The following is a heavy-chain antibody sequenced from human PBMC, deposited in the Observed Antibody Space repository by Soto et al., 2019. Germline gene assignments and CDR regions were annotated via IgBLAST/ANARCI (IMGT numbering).Heavy chain of an antibody. CDR2: IYWDDDK. Sequence: QITLKESGPPLVKPTQTLTLTCTFSGFSLSTSGVGVGWIRQPPGKALEWLALIYWDDDKRYSPSLKSRLTITKDTSKNQVVLTMTNMDPVDTATYYCAHRRMGMVRGVITAYNWFDPWGQGTLVTVSS. V-gene: IGHV2-5*02. D-gene: IGHD3-10*01. CDR1: GFSLSTSGVG. J-gene: IGHJ5*02. CDR3: AHRRMGMVRGVITAYNWFDP.